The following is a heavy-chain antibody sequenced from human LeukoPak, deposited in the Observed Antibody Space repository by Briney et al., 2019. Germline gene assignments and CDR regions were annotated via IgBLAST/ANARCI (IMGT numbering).Heavy chain of an antibody. J-gene: IGHJ5*02. CDR2: IIPIFGTA. D-gene: IGHD3-9*01. CDR3: ANQGPYYDILTSGFDP. Sequence: SVKVSCKASGGTFSSYAISWVRQAPGQGLEWMGGIIPIFGTANYAQKFQGRVTITTDESTSTAYMELSSLRSEDTAVYYCANQGPYYDILTSGFDPWGQGTLVTVSS. V-gene: IGHV1-69*05. CDR1: GGTFSSYA.